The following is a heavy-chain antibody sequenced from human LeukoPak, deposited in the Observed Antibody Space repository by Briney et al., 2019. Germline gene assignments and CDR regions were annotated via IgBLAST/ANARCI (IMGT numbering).Heavy chain of an antibody. CDR1: GYTFTSYD. CDR2: MNPNSGNT. V-gene: IGHV1-8*01. CDR3: ARGFVVVTAHGIYNWFDP. J-gene: IGHJ5*02. D-gene: IGHD2-21*02. Sequence: ASVKVSCKASGYTFTSYDINWVRQATGQGLEWMGWMNPNSGNTGYAQKLQGRVTMTRNTSISTAYMELSSLRSEDTAVYYCARGFVVVTAHGIYNWFDPWGQGTLVTVSS.